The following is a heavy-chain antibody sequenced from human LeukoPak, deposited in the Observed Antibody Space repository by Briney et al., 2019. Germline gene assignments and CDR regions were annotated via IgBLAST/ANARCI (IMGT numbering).Heavy chain of an antibody. J-gene: IGHJ4*01. V-gene: IGHV1-18*01. CDR2: ISVYNGNT. CDR3: ARDRLLYSSGSTTTPLGY. CDR1: GYIFTSYG. D-gene: IGHD6-19*01. Sequence: GASVKVSCKASGYIFTSYGFSRGRQAPGQGVEWMGWISVYNGNTNYPQRLQGRVTMTTDTSTSTAYMELRSLRSDDTAVYYCARDRLLYSSGSTTTPLGYWGQGTLVTVSS.